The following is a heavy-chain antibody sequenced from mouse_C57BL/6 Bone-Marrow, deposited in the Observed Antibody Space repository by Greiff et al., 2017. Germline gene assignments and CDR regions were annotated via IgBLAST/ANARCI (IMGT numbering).Heavy chain of an antibody. J-gene: IGHJ2*01. Sequence: VQLQESGAELVRPGASVTLSCTASGYTFTDYEMHWVKQTPVHGLEWIGAIDPETGGTAYTQTFKGRSILTADNASSTAYMELRSLRSEDSAIYYCTRAIYYGSRLDYWGQGTTLTVSA. CDR3: TRAIYYGSRLDY. CDR1: GYTFTDYE. V-gene: IGHV1-15*01. CDR2: IDPETGGT. D-gene: IGHD1-1*01.